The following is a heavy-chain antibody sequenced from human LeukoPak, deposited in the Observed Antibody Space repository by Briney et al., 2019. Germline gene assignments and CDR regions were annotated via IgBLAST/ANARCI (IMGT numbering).Heavy chain of an antibody. CDR1: GFTFSDYY. V-gene: IGHV3-11*01. D-gene: IGHD4-23*01. CDR2: ISSSGSTI. Sequence: GGSLRLSCAASGFTFSDYYMSWIRQAPGKGLEWISYISSSGSTINHADSVKGRLTISRDNDKNSLYLQINSLRAEDTAVYYCARGGYGGALYFAYWGQGSLVTVSS. CDR3: ARGGYGGALYFAY. J-gene: IGHJ4*02.